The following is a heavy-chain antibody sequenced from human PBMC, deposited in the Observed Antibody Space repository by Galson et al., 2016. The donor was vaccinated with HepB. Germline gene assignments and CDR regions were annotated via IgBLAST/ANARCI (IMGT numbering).Heavy chain of an antibody. Sequence: QVQLQESGPGLVKPSQTLSLTCSASGDSVTSSSYYWGWIRQAPGKGLDWIGSIYSSGNPYYKPSPASRVTISVDTSKNQFFLIVTSVTAADTAVYYCAAFAAYYHSGNSNFDSWGQGTLVTVPS. CDR3: AAFAAYYHSGNSNFDS. D-gene: IGHD3-10*01. V-gene: IGHV4-39*01. J-gene: IGHJ4*02. CDR1: GDSVTSSSYY. CDR2: IYSSGNP.